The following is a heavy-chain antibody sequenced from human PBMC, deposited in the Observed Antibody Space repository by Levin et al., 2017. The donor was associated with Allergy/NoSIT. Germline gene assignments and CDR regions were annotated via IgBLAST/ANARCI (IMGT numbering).Heavy chain of an antibody. CDR3: ARDNIGLPDAFDI. D-gene: IGHD3-10*01. Sequence: LSLTCAASGFTFDDYAMHWVRQAPGKGLEWVSGISWNRGSIGYADSVKGRFTISRDNAKNSLYLQMNSLRTEDTALYYCARDNIGLPDAFDIWGQGTMVIVSS. V-gene: IGHV3-9*01. CDR2: ISWNRGSI. J-gene: IGHJ3*02. CDR1: GFTFDDYA.